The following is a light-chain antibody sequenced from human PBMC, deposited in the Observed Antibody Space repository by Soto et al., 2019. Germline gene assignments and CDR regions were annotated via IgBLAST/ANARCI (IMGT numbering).Light chain of an antibody. Sequence: ELVLTQSPVTLSLSPGEIATLSCRASQTVSRNNLVWYQQRPGQPPRLLIYGASSRATGIPDRFSGSGSGTDFSLTISRLEPEDFAVYYCQQHGDAPINFGKGTRREIK. CDR2: GAS. J-gene: IGKJ5*01. V-gene: IGKV3-20*01. CDR3: QQHGDAPIN. CDR1: QTVSRNN.